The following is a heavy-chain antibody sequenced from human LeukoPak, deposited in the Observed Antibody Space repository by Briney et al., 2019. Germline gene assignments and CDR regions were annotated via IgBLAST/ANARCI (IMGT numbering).Heavy chain of an antibody. CDR3: ARPSRSGGYNYWYFDL. J-gene: IGHJ2*01. CDR1: GGSLSSSSYY. CDR2: ISYSGST. Sequence: SETLSLTCTVSGGSLSSSSYYWGWIRQPPGKGLEWIGSISYSGSTYYNPSLKSRVTISVDTSNNQFSLKLRSVTAADTALYYCARPSRSGGYNYWYFDLWGRGTLVTVSS. D-gene: IGHD5-24*01. V-gene: IGHV4-39*01.